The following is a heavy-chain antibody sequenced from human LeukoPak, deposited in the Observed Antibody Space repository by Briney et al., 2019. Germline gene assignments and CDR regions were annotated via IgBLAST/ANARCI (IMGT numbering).Heavy chain of an antibody. D-gene: IGHD6-6*01. CDR1: GFSFSGHW. CDR3: ARGPNSNWSGLDF. J-gene: IGHJ4*02. CDR2: ISPTGSTT. Sequence: GGSLRLSCTASGFSFSGHWMHWARQLPGKGLAWVSRISPTGSTTSYADSVKGRFTVSRDNAKNTLYLQVNNLRAEDTAVYYCARGPNSNWSGLDFWGQGTLLTVSS. V-gene: IGHV3-74*01.